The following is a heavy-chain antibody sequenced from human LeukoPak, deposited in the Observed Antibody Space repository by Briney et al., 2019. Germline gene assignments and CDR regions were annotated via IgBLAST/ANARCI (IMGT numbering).Heavy chain of an antibody. J-gene: IGHJ4*02. CDR1: GYTFTSYD. D-gene: IGHD3-10*01. V-gene: IGHV1-8*01. CDR3: ARGGDITMVQGVIIG. CDR2: MNPNSGNT. Sequence: GASVKVSCKASGYTFTSYDINWVRQATGQGLEWMGWMNPNSGNTGYAQKFQGRVTMTRNASISTAYMELSSLRSEDTAVYYCARGGDITMVQGVIIGWGQGTLVTVSS.